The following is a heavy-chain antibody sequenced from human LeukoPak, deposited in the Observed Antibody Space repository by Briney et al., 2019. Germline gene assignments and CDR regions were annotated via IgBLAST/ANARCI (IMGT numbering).Heavy chain of an antibody. CDR1: GGSFSGYY. D-gene: IGHD1-26*01. V-gene: IGHV4-34*01. CDR3: ARASYSIGYNWFDP. CDR2: TNHSGST. Sequence: SETLSLTCAVYGGSFSGYYWSWVRQPPGKGLEWIGETNHSGSTNYNPSLKSRVTISVDTSKNQFSLKLSSVTAADTAVYYCARASYSIGYNWFDPWGQGTLVTVSS. J-gene: IGHJ5*02.